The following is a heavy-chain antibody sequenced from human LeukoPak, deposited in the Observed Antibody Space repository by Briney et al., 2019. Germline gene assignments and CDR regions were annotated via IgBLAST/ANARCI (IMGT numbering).Heavy chain of an antibody. CDR2: IYYSGST. CDR1: GGSISSSSYY. V-gene: IGHV4-39*01. CDR3: ARQSGGSSWDSRPNWFDP. D-gene: IGHD6-13*01. J-gene: IGHJ5*02. Sequence: PSETLSLTCTVSGGSISSSSYYWGWIRQPPGKGLEWIGSIYYSGSTYYNPSLKSRVTISVDTSKNQFSLKLSSVTAADTAVYYCARQSGGSSWDSRPNWFDPRAREPWSPSPQ.